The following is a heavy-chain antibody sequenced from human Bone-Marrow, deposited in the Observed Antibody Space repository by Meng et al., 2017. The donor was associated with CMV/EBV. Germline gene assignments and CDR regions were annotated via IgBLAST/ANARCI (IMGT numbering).Heavy chain of an antibody. CDR1: GFSLNTGEEG. CDR3: AYRPATYHPPGN. J-gene: IGHJ4*02. CDR2: IKGNNDK. V-gene: IGHV2-5*01. D-gene: IGHD3-16*01. Sequence: SGPTLVKPTQTLTLTCTFSGFSLNTGEEGVVWIRQPPGRALECLTLIKGNNDKHYSPSLQSRLTVTKDTSKKQVVLTMTNMDPVDTATYYCAYRPATYHPPGNCGQGTLVTASS.